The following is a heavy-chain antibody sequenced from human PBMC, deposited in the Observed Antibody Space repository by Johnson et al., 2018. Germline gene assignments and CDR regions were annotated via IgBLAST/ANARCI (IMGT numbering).Heavy chain of an antibody. CDR3: TTDNLVPITYYYDSSGYSL. J-gene: IGHJ3*01. Sequence: EVQLVETGGGLVKPGGSLRLSCAASGFTFSNAWMSWVRQAPGKGLEWVGRIKSKTDGGTTDYAAPVKGRFTTSRDYSKNTLYLQMNSLKTEDTAVYYCTTDNLVPITYYYDSSGYSLWGQGTMVTVSS. CDR1: GFTFSNAW. D-gene: IGHD3-22*01. CDR2: IKSKTDGGTT. V-gene: IGHV3-15*01.